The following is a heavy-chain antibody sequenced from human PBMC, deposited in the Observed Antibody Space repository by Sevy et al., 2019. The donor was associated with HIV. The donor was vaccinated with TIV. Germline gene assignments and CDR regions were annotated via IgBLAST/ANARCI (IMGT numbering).Heavy chain of an antibody. CDR3: AKDLVEGDAISNIDS. D-gene: IGHD2-21*02. V-gene: IGHV3-33*06. J-gene: IGHJ4*02. CDR2: IWFDGTKK. CDR1: GFTFRRYG. Sequence: GGSLRLSCAASGFTFRRYGMHWVRRAPGKGLEWVAGIWFDGTKKYYLESVKGRFSISRDNSKKMVYLQMNSLRAEDTAVYYGAKDLVEGDAISNIDSWGQGTLVTVSS.